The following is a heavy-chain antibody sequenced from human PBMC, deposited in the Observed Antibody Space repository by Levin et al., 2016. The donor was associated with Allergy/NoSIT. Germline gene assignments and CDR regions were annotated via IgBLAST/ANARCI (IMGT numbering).Heavy chain of an antibody. Sequence: ASVKVSCKASGYTFTSYGISWVRQAPGQGLEWMGWISAYNGNTNYAQKLQGRATMTTDTSTSTAYMELRSLRSDDTAVYYCARGIFSGEELLRGFDYWGQGTLVTVSS. J-gene: IGHJ4*02. CDR2: ISAYNGNT. CDR3: ARGIFSGEELLRGFDY. CDR1: GYTFTSYG. V-gene: IGHV1-18*04. D-gene: IGHD1-26*01.